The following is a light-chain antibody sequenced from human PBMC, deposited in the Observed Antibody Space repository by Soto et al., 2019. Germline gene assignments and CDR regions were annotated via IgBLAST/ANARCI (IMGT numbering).Light chain of an antibody. J-gene: IGKJ4*01. CDR1: QSVLYSSNNKNY. V-gene: IGKV4-1*01. CDR2: WAS. CDR3: QQYYNTPLT. Sequence: DIVMTQSPDSLAVSLGERATINCKSSQSVLYSSNNKNYLAWYQQKPGQPPKLLIYWASTRDSGVPDRFSGSGSGTDFTLTISSLQAEDVAVYYCQQYYNTPLTFGGGTKVEIK.